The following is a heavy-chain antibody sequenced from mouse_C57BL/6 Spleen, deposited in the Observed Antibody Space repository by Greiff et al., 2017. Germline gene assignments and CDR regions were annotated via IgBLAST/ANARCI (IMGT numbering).Heavy chain of an antibody. CDR1: GYSITSGYY. V-gene: IGHV3-6*01. Sequence: EVKVEESGPGLVKPSQSLSLTCSVTGYSITSGYYWNWIRQFPGNKLEWMGYISYDGSNNYNPSLKNRISITRDTSKNQFFLKLNSVTTEDTATYYCARRSLYWDEDYWGQGTTLTVSS. CDR2: ISYDGSN. J-gene: IGHJ2*01. D-gene: IGHD4-1*01. CDR3: ARRSLYWDEDY.